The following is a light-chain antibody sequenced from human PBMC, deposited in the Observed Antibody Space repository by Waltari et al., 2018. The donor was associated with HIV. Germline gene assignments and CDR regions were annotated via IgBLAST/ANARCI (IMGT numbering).Light chain of an antibody. Sequence: VLTQSPEFLTVSQGERATINCPSSQTVSYTSNDKSYLAWYQQQPGQPPKPLVSGASSRHPGAPDRFSGSGSGTSFTLTIDNLQPEDVGIYYCQQYYTTPLFGGGTKVEI. J-gene: IGKJ4*01. CDR3: QQYYTTPL. CDR2: GAS. V-gene: IGKV4-1*01. CDR1: QTVSYTSNDKSY.